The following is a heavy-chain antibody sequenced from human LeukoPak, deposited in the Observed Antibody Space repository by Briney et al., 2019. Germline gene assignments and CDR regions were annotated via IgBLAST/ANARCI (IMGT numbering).Heavy chain of an antibody. CDR3: AREFYSSGRETYYFDY. D-gene: IGHD6-19*01. V-gene: IGHV4-61*02. J-gene: IGHJ4*02. Sequence: PSETLSLTCTVSGGSISSGSYYWSWLRQPAGKGLEWIGRIYTSGSSNYNPSLKSRVTISVDTSKNQFSLKLSSVTAADTAVYYCAREFYSSGRETYYFDYWGQGALVTVSS. CDR1: GGSISSGSYY. CDR2: IYTSGSS.